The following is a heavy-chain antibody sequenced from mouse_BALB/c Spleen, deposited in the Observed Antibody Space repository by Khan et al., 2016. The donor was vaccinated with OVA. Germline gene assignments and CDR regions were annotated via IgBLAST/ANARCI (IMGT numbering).Heavy chain of an antibody. Sequence: QVQLQQSGAELVKPGASVKISCKASGYTFPSYYIYWVKQRPGQGLEWIGGINPTNGGSHFNEKFKNKATLTEDKSSSTAYMQLSSLTSEDSAVYYCARSGYGNPFAYWGQGTLVTVSA. CDR1: GYTFPSYY. J-gene: IGHJ3*01. V-gene: IGHV1S81*02. D-gene: IGHD2-1*01. CDR3: ARSGYGNPFAY. CDR2: INPTNGGS.